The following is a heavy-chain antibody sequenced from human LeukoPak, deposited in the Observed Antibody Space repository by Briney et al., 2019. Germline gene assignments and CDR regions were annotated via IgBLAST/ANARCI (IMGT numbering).Heavy chain of an antibody. CDR3: ARDFTGGYFDH. D-gene: IGHD2-8*02. CDR1: GYTFTDYY. V-gene: IGHV1-2*02. CDR2: INPNSGGT. J-gene: IGHJ4*02. Sequence: GASVKVSCKASGYTFTDYYIHWVRQAPGQGLERMGWINPNSGGTNFAERFQGRVTMTRDTSISTAYMELSGLRSDDTAVYYCARDFTGGYFDHWGQGTLVTVSS.